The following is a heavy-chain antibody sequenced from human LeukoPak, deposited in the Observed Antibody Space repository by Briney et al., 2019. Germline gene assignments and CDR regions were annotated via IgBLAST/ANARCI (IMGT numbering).Heavy chain of an antibody. Sequence: GASVKVSCKASGYTFTSYGISWVRQAPGQGLEWMGWISAYNGNTNYAQKLQGRVTMTTDTSTSTAYMELRSLRSDDTAVYYCARESDKEDTAMVTHWGQGALVTVSS. CDR2: ISAYNGNT. D-gene: IGHD5-18*01. CDR3: ARESDKEDTAMVTH. V-gene: IGHV1-18*01. J-gene: IGHJ4*02. CDR1: GYTFTSYG.